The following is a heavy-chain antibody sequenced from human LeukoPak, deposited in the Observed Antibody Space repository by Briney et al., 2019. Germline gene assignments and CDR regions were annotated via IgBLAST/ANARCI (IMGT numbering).Heavy chain of an antibody. CDR3: ARGVVGATEYFQH. Sequence: GGSLRLSCAASGFTFDDYGMSWVRQAPGKGLEWVSGINWNGGSTGYADSVKGRFTISRDNSKNTLYLQVGSLRAEDMAVYYCARGVVGATEYFQHWGQGTLVTVSS. J-gene: IGHJ1*01. CDR2: INWNGGST. D-gene: IGHD1-26*01. CDR1: GFTFDDYG. V-gene: IGHV3-20*04.